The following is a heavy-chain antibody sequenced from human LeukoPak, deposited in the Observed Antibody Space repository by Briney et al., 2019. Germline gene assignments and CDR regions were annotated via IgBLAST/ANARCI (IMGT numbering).Heavy chain of an antibody. CDR3: ARDRAWNYFDY. D-gene: IGHD3-3*01. J-gene: IGHJ4*02. CDR2: ISNDGSKK. Sequence: GGSLRLSCAPSGFTFSRHGMHWVRQAPGKGLEWVATISNDGSKKYYAHSVEGRFTISRDNSKNTLYLQMDSLRAEDTAVYYCARDRAWNYFDYWGQGTLVTVSS. V-gene: IGHV3-30*03. CDR1: GFTFSRHG.